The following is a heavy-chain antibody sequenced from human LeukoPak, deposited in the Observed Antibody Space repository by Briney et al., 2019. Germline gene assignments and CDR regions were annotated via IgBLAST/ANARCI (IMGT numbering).Heavy chain of an antibody. Sequence: PGGSLRLSCAASGFRFSGYGMHWVRQAPGKGLEWAAVISLDGSNKYYADSVKGRFTISRDNSKNTLYLQMNSLRAEDTAVYYCARDYSPGYGMDVRGQGTTVTVSS. CDR2: ISLDGSNK. V-gene: IGHV3-30*03. D-gene: IGHD2-21*01. J-gene: IGHJ6*02. CDR3: ARDYSPGYGMDV. CDR1: GFRFSGYG.